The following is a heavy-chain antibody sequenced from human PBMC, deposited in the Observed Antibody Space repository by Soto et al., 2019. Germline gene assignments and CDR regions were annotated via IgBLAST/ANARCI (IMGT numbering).Heavy chain of an antibody. J-gene: IGHJ6*02. CDR3: ARVGSVGVVAAPDYYYYGMDV. D-gene: IGHD2-15*01. CDR1: GYTFTSYG. CDR2: ISAYNGNT. Sequence: QVQLVQSGAEVKKPGASVKVSCKASGYTFTSYGISWVRQAPGQGLEWMGWISAYNGNTNYAQKLQGRVTRTTHTATSKAYMEMRSLRSDDTAVYYCARVGSVGVVAAPDYYYYGMDVWGQGTTVTVSS. V-gene: IGHV1-18*01.